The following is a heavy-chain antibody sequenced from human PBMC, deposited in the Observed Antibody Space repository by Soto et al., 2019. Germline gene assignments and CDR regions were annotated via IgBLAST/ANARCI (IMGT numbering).Heavy chain of an antibody. J-gene: IGHJ5*01. CDR1: GFRFRTRA. D-gene: IGHD1-26*01. CDR3: TTHEEGAPWAGGFDS. CDR2: IRPGGDST. Sequence: VGSLRLSCAASGFRFRTRAMSWVRQAPGKGLEWVASIRPGGDSTYYADSVKGRFAVSRDNSNVTLYLQMDSLRVEDTAIYYCTTHEEGAPWAGGFDSWGQGTRVTAPQ. V-gene: IGHV3-23*01.